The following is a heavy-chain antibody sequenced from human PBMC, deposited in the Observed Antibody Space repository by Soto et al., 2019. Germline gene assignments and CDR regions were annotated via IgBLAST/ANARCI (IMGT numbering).Heavy chain of an antibody. V-gene: IGHV3-48*01. CDR1: GFTFSSYS. J-gene: IGHJ3*02. Sequence: GGSLRLSCAAAGFTFSSYSMNWVRQAPGKGLEWVSYISSSGSTIYYADSVRGRFTISRNNAKNSLYLQMNSLRAEDTAVYYCARDRIYAFDIWGQGTMVTVSS. D-gene: IGHD2-2*02. CDR3: ARDRIYAFDI. CDR2: ISSSGSTI.